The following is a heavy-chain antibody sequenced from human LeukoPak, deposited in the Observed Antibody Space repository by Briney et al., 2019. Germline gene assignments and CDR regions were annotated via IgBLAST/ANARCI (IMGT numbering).Heavy chain of an antibody. CDR3: ARDSGSYSIGS. CDR2: SYYSGNT. J-gene: IGHJ1*01. CDR1: GGSISSYY. Sequence: SETLSLTCTVSGGSISSYYWAWIRQPPGKGLEWLGSSYYSGNTYYNPSLKSRVTISIDTLNNQFSLKLSSVTAADTAVYYCARDSGSYSIGSWGQGTLVTVSS. D-gene: IGHD1-26*01. V-gene: IGHV4-39*07.